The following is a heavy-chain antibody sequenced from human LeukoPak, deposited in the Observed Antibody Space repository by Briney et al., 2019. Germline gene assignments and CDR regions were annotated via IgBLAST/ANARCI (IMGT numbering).Heavy chain of an antibody. V-gene: IGHV1-69*06. CDR2: IIPIFGTA. J-gene: IGHJ5*02. Sequence: SVKVSCKASGGTFSSYAISWVRQAPGQGLEWMGGIIPIFGTANYAQKFQGRVTITADKSTSTAYMELSSLRSEDTAVYYCAREYSSHNWFDPWGQGTLVTVSS. CDR1: GGTFSSYA. D-gene: IGHD6-13*01. CDR3: AREYSSHNWFDP.